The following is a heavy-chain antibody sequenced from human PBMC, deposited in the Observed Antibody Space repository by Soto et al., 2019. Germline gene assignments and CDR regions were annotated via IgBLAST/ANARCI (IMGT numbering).Heavy chain of an antibody. CDR1: GGTFSSYA. V-gene: IGHV1-2*04. CDR3: ARSHAFDI. CDR2: INPNSGGT. Sequence: GASVKVSCKASGGTFSSYAISWVRQAPGQGLEWMGWINPNSGGTNYAQKFQGWVTMTRDTSISTAYMELSRLRSDDTAVYHCARSHAFDIWGQGTMVTVSS. J-gene: IGHJ3*02.